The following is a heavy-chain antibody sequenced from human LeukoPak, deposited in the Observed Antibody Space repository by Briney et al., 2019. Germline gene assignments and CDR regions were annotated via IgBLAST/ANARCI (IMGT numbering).Heavy chain of an antibody. V-gene: IGHV1-8*01. CDR1: GYTVTSYD. D-gene: IGHD5-24*01. CDR3: ARRYRRDGYNLLGY. Sequence: ASVKVSCKASGYTVTSYDINWVRQATGQGLEWMGWMNPNSGNTGYAQKFQGRVTMTRNTSISTAYMELSSLRSEDTAVYYCARRYRRDGYNLLGYWGQGTLVTVSS. J-gene: IGHJ4*02. CDR2: MNPNSGNT.